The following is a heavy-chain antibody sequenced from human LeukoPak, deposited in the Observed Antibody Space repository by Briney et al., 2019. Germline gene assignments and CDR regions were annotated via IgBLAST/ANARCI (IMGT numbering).Heavy chain of an antibody. CDR3: TSSTDVYCSSTSCSDDAFDI. Sequence: GGSLRLSCAASGFTFSNAWMSRVRQAPGKGLEWVGFIRSKAYGGTTEYAASVKGRFTISRDDSKSIAYLQMNSLQTEDTAVYYCTSSTDVYCSSTSCSDDAFDIWGQGTMVTVSS. J-gene: IGHJ3*02. CDR1: GFTFSNAW. V-gene: IGHV3-49*04. D-gene: IGHD2-2*01. CDR2: IRSKAYGGTT.